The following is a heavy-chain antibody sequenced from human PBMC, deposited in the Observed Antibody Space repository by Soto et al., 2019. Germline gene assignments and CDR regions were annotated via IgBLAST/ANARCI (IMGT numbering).Heavy chain of an antibody. V-gene: IGHV4-39*01. CDR1: GGSVSSSSYY. J-gene: IGHJ4*02. CDR2: IYYSGST. D-gene: IGHD2-15*01. CDR3: ARHGGRYCSGGSCYEFDF. Sequence: SETLSLTCTVSGGSVSSSSYYWGWIRQPPGKGLEWIGSIYYSGSTYYNPSLKSRVTISVDTSKNQLSLKLSSVTAADTAVYYCARHGGRYCSGGSCYEFDFWGQGTLVTVSS.